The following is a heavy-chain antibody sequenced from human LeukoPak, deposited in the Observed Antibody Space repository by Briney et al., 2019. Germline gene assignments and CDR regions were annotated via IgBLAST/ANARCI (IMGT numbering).Heavy chain of an antibody. Sequence: GGSLRLSCAASGFTFSSYGMHWVRQAPGKRLEWVSSISGSGYTTYYADSVKGRFTISRDNSKATLLLHMSSLRVEDTAVYYCAKGDSAAWPESWVDHWGQGTLVTVSS. D-gene: IGHD1-14*01. J-gene: IGHJ5*02. CDR2: ISGSGYTT. CDR3: AKGDSAAWPESWVDH. V-gene: IGHV3-23*01. CDR1: GFTFSSYG.